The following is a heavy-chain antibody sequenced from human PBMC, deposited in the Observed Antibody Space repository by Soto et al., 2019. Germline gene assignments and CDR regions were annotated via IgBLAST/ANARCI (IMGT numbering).Heavy chain of an antibody. Sequence: GCLRLSCTASGFTVSSNYMSWVRQAPGKGLEWVSVIYSGGSTYYADSVKGRFTISRDNSKNTLYLQMNSLRAEDTAVYYCARDAGYSSPMYYFDYWGQGTMVTVS. J-gene: IGHJ4*02. CDR3: ARDAGYSSPMYYFDY. CDR2: IYSGGST. D-gene: IGHD6-13*01. V-gene: IGHV3-53*01. CDR1: GFTVSSNY.